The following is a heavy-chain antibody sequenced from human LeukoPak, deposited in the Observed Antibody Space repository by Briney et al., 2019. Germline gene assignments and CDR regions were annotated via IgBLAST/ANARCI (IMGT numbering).Heavy chain of an antibody. J-gene: IGHJ4*02. CDR2: ISSSGSNI. Sequence: GGSLTLSCAASGFTFSSYEMNWVRQAPGKGLEWGSYISSSGSNIYYADSVKGRFTISRDKAKNSLFLQMNGLGAEDTAVYYCARLYSSSSGRALDYWGQGTLVTVSS. CDR1: GFTFSSYE. D-gene: IGHD6-6*01. CDR3: ARLYSSSSGRALDY. V-gene: IGHV3-48*03.